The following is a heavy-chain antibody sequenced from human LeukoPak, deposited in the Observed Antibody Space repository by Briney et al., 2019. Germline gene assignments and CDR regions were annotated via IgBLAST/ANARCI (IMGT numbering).Heavy chain of an antibody. CDR2: IYTRGST. Sequence: SETLSLTCTVSGGSISSGNYYWSWIRQPAGKGLEWIGRIYTRGSTKYTPSLKSRVTMSVDTSKNQFSLKLSSVTAADTAVYYCARGRGYSYGCDIWGQGTMVTVSS. V-gene: IGHV4-61*02. J-gene: IGHJ3*02. CDR3: ARGRGYSYGCDI. D-gene: IGHD5-18*01. CDR1: GGSISSGNYY.